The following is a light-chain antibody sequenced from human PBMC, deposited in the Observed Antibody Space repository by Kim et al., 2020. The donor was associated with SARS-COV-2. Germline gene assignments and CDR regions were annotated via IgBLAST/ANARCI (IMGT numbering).Light chain of an antibody. Sequence: PPGRPARIPCSGEALQEKQPLWNRQKSGQAPLLLIYKDSERPSGIPGRFSGSSSGTTVTLTISGVQAEDDADYYCQSADGSGTYVFGTGTKVTVL. V-gene: IGLV3-25*03. J-gene: IGLJ1*01. CDR3: QSADGSGTYV. CDR2: KDS. CDR1: ALQEKQ.